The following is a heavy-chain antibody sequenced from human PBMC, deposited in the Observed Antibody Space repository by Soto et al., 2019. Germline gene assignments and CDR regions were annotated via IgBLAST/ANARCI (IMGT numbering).Heavy chain of an antibody. J-gene: IGHJ5*02. V-gene: IGHV5-51*03. CDR3: ARLPPIVGATRWFDP. Sequence: EVQLVQSVAEVKKPGESLKISCTGSGYSFTSYWIGWVRQMPGKGLEWMGIIYTGDSDTRYIPSFQCQVPSAADKSISTAYLQWSSLKASDPARYYCARLPPIVGATRWFDPWGQGTLVTVSS. CDR1: GYSFTSYW. CDR2: IYTGDSDT. D-gene: IGHD1-26*01.